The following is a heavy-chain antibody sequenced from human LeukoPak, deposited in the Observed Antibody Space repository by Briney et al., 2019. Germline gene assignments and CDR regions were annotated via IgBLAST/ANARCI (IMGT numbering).Heavy chain of an antibody. Sequence: PSETLSLTCAVYGGSFSGYYWSWIRQPPGKGLEWIGEINHSGSTNYNPSLKSRVTISVDTSKNQFSLKLSSVTAADTAVYYCARDHSSGSAFDIWGQGTMVTVSS. D-gene: IGHD6-19*01. CDR1: GGSFSGYY. CDR2: INHSGST. CDR3: ARDHSSGSAFDI. V-gene: IGHV4-34*01. J-gene: IGHJ3*02.